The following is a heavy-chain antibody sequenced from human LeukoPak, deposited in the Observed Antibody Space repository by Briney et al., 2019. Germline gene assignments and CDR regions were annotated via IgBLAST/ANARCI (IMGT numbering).Heavy chain of an antibody. CDR2: TYYRSKWYN. V-gene: IGHV6-1*01. CDR3: ARAPTPIIAVAGSFDY. D-gene: IGHD6-19*01. J-gene: IGHJ4*02. Sequence: SQTFSLTCAISGDSVPNNSAAWNWIRQSPSKGLEWLGRTYYRSKWYNDYAVSVKSRITINPDTSKNQFSLQVNSVTPEDTAVYYCARAPTPIIAVAGSFDYWGQGTLVTVYS. CDR1: GDSVPNNSAA.